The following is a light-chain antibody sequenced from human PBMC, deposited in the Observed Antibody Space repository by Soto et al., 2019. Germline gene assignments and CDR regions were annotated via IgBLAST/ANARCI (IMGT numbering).Light chain of an antibody. CDR3: QQRSSWWT. V-gene: IGKV3-11*01. CDR2: DAS. Sequence: ETVLTQSPATLSLSPGDRATLSCRASQSITTYLAWYQQKTGQAPKLLFYDASNRATGIPARFSASGSGTDFTLPISSLEPDDSAVYYCQQRSSWWTFGQGTKVEIK. J-gene: IGKJ1*01. CDR1: QSITTY.